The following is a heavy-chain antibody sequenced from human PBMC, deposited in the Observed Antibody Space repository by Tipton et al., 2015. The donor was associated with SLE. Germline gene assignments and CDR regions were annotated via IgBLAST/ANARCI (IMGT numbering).Heavy chain of an antibody. Sequence: SLRLSCTSSGFTFVDYALHWARQVPGKGLEWVAGMSWDGVSIGYADSLKGRFTISRDNAKNSLYLRMNSLRAEDTAVYYCARISSGSYCLDYWGQGTPVTVSS. V-gene: IGHV3-9*01. D-gene: IGHD3-10*01. J-gene: IGHJ4*02. CDR1: GFTFVDYA. CDR2: MSWDGVSI. CDR3: ARISSGSYCLDY.